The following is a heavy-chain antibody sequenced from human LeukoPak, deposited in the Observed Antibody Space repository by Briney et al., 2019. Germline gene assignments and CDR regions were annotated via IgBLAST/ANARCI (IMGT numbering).Heavy chain of an antibody. J-gene: IGHJ3*02. CDR2: ISGRGDTT. Sequence: PGGSLRLSCAASGFTFSSYVIDWVRQPPGKGLEWVSGISGRGDTTYYADSVKGRFTISRDNSKNTLSLQMSSLRAEDTAVYYCAKDTWGAGLGGAFDIWGQGTMVTVSS. D-gene: IGHD3-16*01. V-gene: IGHV3-23*01. CDR3: AKDTWGAGLGGAFDI. CDR1: GFTFSSYV.